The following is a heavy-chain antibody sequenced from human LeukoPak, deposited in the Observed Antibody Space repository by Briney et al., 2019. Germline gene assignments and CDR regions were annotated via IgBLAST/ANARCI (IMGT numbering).Heavy chain of an antibody. CDR3: ARGTRIRSLYYYYMDV. CDR1: GYTFTGYY. V-gene: IGHV1-2*02. J-gene: IGHJ6*03. Sequence: GASVKVSCKASGYTFTGYYMHWVRQAPGQGLEWMGWISPNSGGTNYAQKFQGRVTMTRDTSISTAYMELSRLRSDDTAVYYCARGTRIRSLYYYYMDVWGKGTTVTVSS. CDR2: ISPNSGGT. D-gene: IGHD1-14*01.